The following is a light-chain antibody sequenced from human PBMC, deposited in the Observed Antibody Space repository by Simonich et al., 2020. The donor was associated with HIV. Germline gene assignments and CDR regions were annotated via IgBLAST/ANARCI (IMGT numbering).Light chain of an antibody. J-gene: IGKJ2*01. CDR3: QQCHTHPHT. CDR1: QTVLYSSNNKNY. Sequence: DIVMTQSPDSLAVSLGERATINCKSSQTVLYSSNNKNYLAWYQQKPGQPPKLLNYGASTREAGVPDRFSGSGSGTDFTLTISSLQAEDVAVYFCQQCHTHPHTFGQGTKVEIK. CDR2: GAS. V-gene: IGKV4-1*01.